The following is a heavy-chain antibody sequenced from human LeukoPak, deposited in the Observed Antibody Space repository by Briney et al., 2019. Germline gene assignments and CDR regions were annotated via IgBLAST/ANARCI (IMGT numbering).Heavy chain of an antibody. CDR3: ARGSDTAAGLY. V-gene: IGHV4-34*01. J-gene: IGHJ4*02. CDR1: GGSFSGSY. CDR2: INQSGST. D-gene: IGHD6-13*01. Sequence: SETLSLTCAVYGGSFSGSYWSWIRQPPGKGLEWIGEINQSGSTNYNPSLKSRVSISVDSSKNQFSLKVSSVTAADTAVYYCARGSDTAAGLYWGQGTLVTVSS.